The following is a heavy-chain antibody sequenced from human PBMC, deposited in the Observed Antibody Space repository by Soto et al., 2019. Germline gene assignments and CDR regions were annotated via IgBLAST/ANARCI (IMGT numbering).Heavy chain of an antibody. V-gene: IGHV1-18*01. D-gene: IGHD6-13*01. CDR2: ISAYNGNT. Sequence: ASVKVSCKASGYTFTSYGISWVRQAPGQGLEWMGWISAYNGNTNYAQKLQGRVTMTTDTSTSTAYMELRSLRSDDTAVYYCARDRGIAAADKDCYYYGMDVWGQGTTVTVAS. J-gene: IGHJ6*01. CDR3: ARDRGIAAADKDCYYYGMDV. CDR1: GYTFTSYG.